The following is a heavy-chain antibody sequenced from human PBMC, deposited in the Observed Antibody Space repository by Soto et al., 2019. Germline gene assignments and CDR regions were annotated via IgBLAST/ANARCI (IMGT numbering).Heavy chain of an antibody. CDR2: ISSGSSAI. CDR1: GFTFSSYT. CDR3: ARGNSSGRGAFDI. J-gene: IGHJ3*02. Sequence: GGSPSLSSAASGFTFSSYTMNWVRPAPGKGLEWVSYISSGSSAIYYADSLKGRFTISRDNAGNSLYLQMNSLRAEDTAVYYCARGNSSGRGAFDISGQGTMVTVSS. D-gene: IGHD6-19*01. V-gene: IGHV3-48*01.